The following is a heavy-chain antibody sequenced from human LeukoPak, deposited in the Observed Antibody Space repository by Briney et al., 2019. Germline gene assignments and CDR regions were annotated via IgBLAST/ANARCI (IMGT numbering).Heavy chain of an antibody. D-gene: IGHD3-9*01. Sequence: GASVKVSCKASGGTFSSYAISWVRQAPGQGLEWMGRIIPIFGTANYAQKFQGRVTITTHESTSTAYMELSSLRSEDTAVYYCARDLDDYYYYYMDVWGKGTTATVSS. CDR3: ARDLDDYYYYYMDV. CDR1: GGTFSSYA. J-gene: IGHJ6*03. V-gene: IGHV1-69*05. CDR2: IIPIFGTA.